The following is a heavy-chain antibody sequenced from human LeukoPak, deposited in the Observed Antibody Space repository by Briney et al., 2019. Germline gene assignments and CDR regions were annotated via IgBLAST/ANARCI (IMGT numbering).Heavy chain of an antibody. J-gene: IGHJ4*02. Sequence: SETLSLTCTVSGGSISSYYWSWIRQPPGKGLEWIGYIYYSGNTNYNPSPKSRATISVDTSKNQCSLKLSSVTAADTAVYYCARVRTRGGYNVDYWGQGTLVTVSS. D-gene: IGHD5-24*01. CDR1: GGSISSYY. CDR2: IYYSGNT. CDR3: ARVRTRGGYNVDY. V-gene: IGHV4-59*01.